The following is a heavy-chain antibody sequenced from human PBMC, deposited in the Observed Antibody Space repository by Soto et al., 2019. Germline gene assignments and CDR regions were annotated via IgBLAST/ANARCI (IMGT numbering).Heavy chain of an antibody. CDR2: IIPIFGTA. J-gene: IGHJ6*02. Sequence: SVKVSCKASGGTFSSYAISWVRQAPGQGLEWMGGIIPIFGTANYAQKFQGRVTISADKSISTAYLQWSSLKASDTAMYYCARHDYYYGMDVWGQGTTVTVSS. CDR1: GGTFSSYA. V-gene: IGHV1-69*06. CDR3: ARHDYYYGMDV.